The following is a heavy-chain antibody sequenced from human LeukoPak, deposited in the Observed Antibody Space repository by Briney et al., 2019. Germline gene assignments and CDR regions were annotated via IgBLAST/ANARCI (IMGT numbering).Heavy chain of an antibody. V-gene: IGHV4-59*01. CDR3: AREGTAGTNLNWFDP. J-gene: IGHJ5*02. CDR2: IYYSGST. Sequence: SETLSLTCTVSGGSISSCYWSWIRQPPGKGLEWIGYIYYSGSTDYNPSLKSRVTISVDTSKNQFSLKLSSVTAADTAVYYCAREGTAGTNLNWFDPWGQGTLVTVSS. CDR1: GGSISSCY. D-gene: IGHD1-1*01.